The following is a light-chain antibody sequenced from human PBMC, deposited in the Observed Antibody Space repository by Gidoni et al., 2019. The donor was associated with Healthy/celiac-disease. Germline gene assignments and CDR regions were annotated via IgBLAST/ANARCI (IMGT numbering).Light chain of an antibody. Sequence: EIVLTQAPATLSLSPGERATLSCRASQSVSSYLAWYQQKPGQAPRLLIYYSSNRATGIPARFSCSGSGSAFTLTISSLEPEDFAVYYCQQRSNWPLTFGGGTKVEIK. CDR3: QQRSNWPLT. V-gene: IGKV3-11*01. CDR2: YSS. J-gene: IGKJ4*01. CDR1: QSVSSY.